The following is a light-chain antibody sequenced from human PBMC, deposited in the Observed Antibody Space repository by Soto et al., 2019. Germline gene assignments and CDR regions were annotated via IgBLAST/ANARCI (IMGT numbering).Light chain of an antibody. J-gene: IGLJ3*02. CDR1: TSNIGAGYD. Sequence: QLVLTQAPSVSGAPVQRVTISCTGSTSNIGAGYDVHWYQQLPGTAPKVLIYANSNRPSGVPDRFSGSNSGTSASLAITGLQAEDEADYYCQSYDSSLSGWVFGGGTQLTVL. V-gene: IGLV1-40*01. CDR2: ANS. CDR3: QSYDSSLSGWV.